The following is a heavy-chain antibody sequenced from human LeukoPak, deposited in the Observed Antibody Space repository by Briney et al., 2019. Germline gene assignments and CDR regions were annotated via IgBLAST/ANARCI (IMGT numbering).Heavy chain of an antibody. CDR2: MSGSGGGT. V-gene: IGHV3-23*01. D-gene: IGHD3-10*01. CDR1: GFTFSSHA. J-gene: IGHJ4*02. CDR3: ARAKPKNMVRGLIMRRESRYYFDY. Sequence: GGTLRLSCAASGFTFSSHAMSWVRQAPGKGLEWVSAMSGSGGGTYYADSVKGRFIISRDNSKNTLYLQMNSLRAEDTAVYYCARAKPKNMVRGLIMRRESRYYFDYWGQGTLVTVSS.